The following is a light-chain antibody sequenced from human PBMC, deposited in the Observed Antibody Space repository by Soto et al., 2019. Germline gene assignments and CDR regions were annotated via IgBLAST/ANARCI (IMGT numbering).Light chain of an antibody. V-gene: IGLV2-23*02. CDR3: CADAGRSTYV. CDR1: SSDVGSYNF. CDR2: EVS. Sequence: QSALTQPASVSGSPGQSITISCTRTSSDVGSYNFVSRYQQHPGEVPKVMIYEVSKRPSGVSDRFSGSKSGNTASLTISGLQAEDEADYYCCADAGRSTYVFGTGTKLTVL. J-gene: IGLJ1*01.